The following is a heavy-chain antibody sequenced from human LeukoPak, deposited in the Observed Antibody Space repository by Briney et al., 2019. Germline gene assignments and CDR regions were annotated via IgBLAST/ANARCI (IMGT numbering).Heavy chain of an antibody. V-gene: IGHV3-23*01. CDR3: ARAPVTSCRGAYCYPFDY. CDR1: GFPLSSNA. D-gene: IGHD2-21*01. Sequence: GGSLRLSCAAFGFPLSSNAMSCVRQAPGKGLEWVSATSSSDAGTYHADSVRGRFTISRDNSKNTLYLQMNSLRVEDAAVYYCARAPVTSCRGAYCYPFDYWGQGTLGTVSS. CDR2: TSSSDAGT. J-gene: IGHJ4*02.